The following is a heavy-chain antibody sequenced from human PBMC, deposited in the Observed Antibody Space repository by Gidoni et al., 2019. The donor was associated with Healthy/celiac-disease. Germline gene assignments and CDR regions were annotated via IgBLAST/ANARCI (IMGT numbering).Heavy chain of an antibody. J-gene: IGHJ3*02. D-gene: IGHD3-22*01. CDR1: GGSISSGGYY. Sequence: QVQLQESGPGLVKPSQTLSLTCTVSGGSISSGGYYWSWIRQHPGKGLEWIGYIYYSGSTYYNPSLKSRVTISGDTSKNQFSLKLSSVTAADTAVYYCARDRERPLRYYYDSSGYLGAFDIWGQGTMVTVSS. CDR3: ARDRERPLRYYYDSSGYLGAFDI. CDR2: IYYSGST. V-gene: IGHV4-31*03.